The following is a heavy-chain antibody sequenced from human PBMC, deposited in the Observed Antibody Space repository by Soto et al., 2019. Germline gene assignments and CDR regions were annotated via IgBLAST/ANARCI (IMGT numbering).Heavy chain of an antibody. V-gene: IGHV4-31*03. CDR1: GGSISSGGYY. D-gene: IGHD2-15*01. J-gene: IGHJ6*02. CDR2: IYYSGST. Sequence: SETLSLTCTVSGGSISSGGYYWSWIRQHPGKGLEWIGYIYYSGSTYYNPSLKSRVTISVDTSKNQFSLKLSSVTAADTAVYYCARVPDLKLLVDVWGQGTTVTVSS. CDR3: ARVPDLKLLVDV.